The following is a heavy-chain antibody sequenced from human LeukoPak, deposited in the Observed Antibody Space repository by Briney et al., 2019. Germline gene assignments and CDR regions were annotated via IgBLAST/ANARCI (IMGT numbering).Heavy chain of an antibody. J-gene: IGHJ4*02. Sequence: GGSLRLSCAASGFTFSSSAMSWVRQAPGKGLEWVSALTSSGGGTYYADSVKGRFTISRDNSKNTMYLQMNSLRAEDTAVYYCAKEAVEYFDYWGQGNLVTVSS. CDR2: LTSSGGGT. CDR3: AKEAVEYFDY. CDR1: GFTFSSSA. V-gene: IGHV3-23*01.